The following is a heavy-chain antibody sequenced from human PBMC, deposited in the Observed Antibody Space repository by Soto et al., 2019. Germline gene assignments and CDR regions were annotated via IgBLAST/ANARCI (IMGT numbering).Heavy chain of an antibody. J-gene: IGHJ4*02. V-gene: IGHV1-69*12. Sequence: QVQLVQSGAEVKKPGSSVKVSCKASGGTFSSYAISWVRQAPGKGLEWMGGIIPIFGTANYAQKFQGRVTITADESTSTAYMELSSLRSEDTAVYYCARGLSPDIVATHTPYLFDYWGQGTLVTVSS. D-gene: IGHD5-12*01. CDR3: ARGLSPDIVATHTPYLFDY. CDR2: IIPIFGTA. CDR1: GGTFSSYA.